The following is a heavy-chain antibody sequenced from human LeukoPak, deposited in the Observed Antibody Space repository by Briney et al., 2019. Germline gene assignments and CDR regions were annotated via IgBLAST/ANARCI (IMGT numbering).Heavy chain of an antibody. CDR3: ARGAVAVRNAFDI. Sequence: SQTLSLTCAVSGDSVSSNSAAWNWIRQSPSRGLEWLGSTYYSSKWYNYYAVSVKSRITINPDTSKNQFSLQLNSVTPEDTALYYCARGAVAVRNAFDIWGQGTMVTVSS. J-gene: IGHJ3*02. D-gene: IGHD6-19*01. CDR1: GDSVSSNSAA. CDR2: TYYSSKWYN. V-gene: IGHV6-1*01.